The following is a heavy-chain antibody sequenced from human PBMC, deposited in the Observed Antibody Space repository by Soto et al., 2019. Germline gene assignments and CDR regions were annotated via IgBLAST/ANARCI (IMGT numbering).Heavy chain of an antibody. CDR1: GFTFDDYA. CDR2: ISWNGGDI. D-gene: IGHD4-17*01. J-gene: IGHJ5*02. V-gene: IGHV3-9*01. Sequence: EVQLVESGGGLVQPGRSLRLSCAASGFTFDDYAMDWVRQAPGKGLEWVSGISWNGGDIGYADSVKGQFTISRDNAKNSLYLQMNSLRVEDTALYYCARAANSSVFYGGSANWFDPWGRGTLVTVSS. CDR3: ARAANSSVFYGGSANWFDP.